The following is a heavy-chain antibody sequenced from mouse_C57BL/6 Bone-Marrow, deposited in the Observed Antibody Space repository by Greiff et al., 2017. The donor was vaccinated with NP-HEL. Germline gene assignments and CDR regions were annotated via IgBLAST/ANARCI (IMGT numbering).Heavy chain of an antibody. V-gene: IGHV2-2*01. J-gene: IGHJ4*01. CDR3: ARESFYYGSSPYAMDY. CDR1: GFSLTSYG. Sequence: QVQLQQSGPGLVQPSQSLSITCTVSGFSLTSYGVHWVRQSPGKGLEWLGVIWSGGSTDYNAAFISRLSISKDNSKSQVFFKMNRLQADDTAIYYCARESFYYGSSPYAMDYWGQGTSVTVSS. D-gene: IGHD1-1*01. CDR2: IWSGGST.